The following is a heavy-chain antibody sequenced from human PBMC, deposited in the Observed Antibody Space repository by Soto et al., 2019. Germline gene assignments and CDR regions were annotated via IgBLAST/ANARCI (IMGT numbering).Heavy chain of an antibody. V-gene: IGHV3-23*01. J-gene: IGHJ5*02. Sequence: GGSLRLSCAASGFTLSSNSMAWVRQAPGKRLQWVSGISNDGSTTFYIDSVRGRFTISRDTSTNTLYLQMDSLRVEDTAVYFCAKWSGFGDAWDQGALLTVSS. CDR2: ISNDGSTT. CDR3: AKWSGFGDA. CDR1: GFTLSSNS. D-gene: IGHD3-10*01.